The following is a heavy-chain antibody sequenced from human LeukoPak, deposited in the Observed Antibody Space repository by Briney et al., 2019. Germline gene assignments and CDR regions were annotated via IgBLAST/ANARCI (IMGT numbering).Heavy chain of an antibody. V-gene: IGHV3-48*03. CDR3: ARANYYDTSGFDY. CDR2: ISSSGSAI. D-gene: IGHD3-22*01. J-gene: IGHJ4*02. Sequence: PGGSLRLSCAVSGFTFSSYEMNWVRQAPGKGLEWVSYISSSGSAIYYADSVTGRFTISRDNAKNSLYLQMNSLRAEDTAVYYCARANYYDTSGFDYWGQGTLVTVSS. CDR1: GFTFSSYE.